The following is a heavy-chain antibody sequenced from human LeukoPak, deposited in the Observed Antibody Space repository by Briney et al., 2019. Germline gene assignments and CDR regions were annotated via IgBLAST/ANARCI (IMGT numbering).Heavy chain of an antibody. CDR3: AGGTNGWYGVGNY. CDR1: GGSISSYY. D-gene: IGHD6-19*01. Sequence: SETLSLTCTVSGGSISSYYWGWIRQSPGKRLEGIGSTYYSGSTYYKPSLKSRVTISLDTSNDLSSLKLSSVTAADTAVYYCAGGTNGWYGVGNYWGRGTLVTVSS. CDR2: TYYSGST. V-gene: IGHV4-39*01. J-gene: IGHJ4*02.